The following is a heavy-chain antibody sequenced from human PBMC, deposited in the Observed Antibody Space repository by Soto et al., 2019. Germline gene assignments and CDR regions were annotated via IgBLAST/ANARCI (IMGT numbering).Heavy chain of an antibody. CDR1: GFTFSSYA. CDR2: ISYDGSNK. Sequence: QVQLVESGGGVVQPGRSLRLSCAASGFTFSSYAMHWVRQAPGKGLEWVAVISYDGSNKYYADSVKGRFTISRDNSKNTLYLQMNSMRAEDTAVYCCARDYYGMDVWGQGTTVTVSS. CDR3: ARDYYGMDV. J-gene: IGHJ6*02. V-gene: IGHV3-30-3*01.